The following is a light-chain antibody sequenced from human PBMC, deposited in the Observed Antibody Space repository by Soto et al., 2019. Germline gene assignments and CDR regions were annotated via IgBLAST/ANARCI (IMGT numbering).Light chain of an antibody. CDR1: SSDVGSYNL. V-gene: IGLV2-23*01. J-gene: IGLJ1*01. CDR3: CSYAGSRSYV. Sequence: QSARTQPASVSGSPGQSITISCTGTSSDVGSYNLVSWYQQHPGKAPKLMIYEGSKRPSGVSNRFSGSKSGNTASLTISGLQAEDEADYYCCSYAGSRSYVFGTGTKVTV. CDR2: EGS.